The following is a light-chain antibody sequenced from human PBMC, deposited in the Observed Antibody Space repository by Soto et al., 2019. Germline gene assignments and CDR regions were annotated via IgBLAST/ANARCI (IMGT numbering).Light chain of an antibody. J-gene: IGKJ4*01. CDR3: QQSYSTLLS. V-gene: IGKV1-39*01. CDR2: GAS. CDR1: QSISTY. Sequence: DIGLTQSPSSLSASVGDRVTITCRASQSISTYLNWYQQKGGKAPKLLIHGASSVQSGVPLRFSATGSGTDFSLTIMSLQPEDFATYYCQQSYSTLLSVGGGTKVDIK.